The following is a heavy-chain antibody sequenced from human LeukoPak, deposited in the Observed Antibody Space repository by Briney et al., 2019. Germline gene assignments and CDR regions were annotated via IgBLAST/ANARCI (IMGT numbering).Heavy chain of an antibody. CDR1: GFTFSSYW. Sequence: PGGSLRLSCAASGFTFSSYWMHWVRQAPGKGLGWVSRINSDGSSTSYADSVKGRFTISRDNAKNTLYLQMNSLRAEDTAVYYCARGGYYDSSGIYDYWGQGTLVTVSS. CDR2: INSDGSST. CDR3: ARGGYYDSSGIYDY. J-gene: IGHJ4*02. D-gene: IGHD3-22*01. V-gene: IGHV3-74*01.